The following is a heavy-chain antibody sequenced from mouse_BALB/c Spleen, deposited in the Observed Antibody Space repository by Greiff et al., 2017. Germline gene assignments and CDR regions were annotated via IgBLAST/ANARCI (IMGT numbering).Heavy chain of an antibody. Sequence: EVKVVESGGGLVKPGGSLKLSCAASGFTFSSYAMSWVRQTPEKRLEWVATISSGGSYTYYPDSVKGRFTISRDNAKNTLYLQMSSLRSEDTAMYYCARGGKGYAMDYWGQGTSVTVSS. J-gene: IGHJ4*01. V-gene: IGHV5-9-3*01. CDR2: ISSGGSYT. CDR3: ARGGKGYAMDY. CDR1: GFTFSSYA.